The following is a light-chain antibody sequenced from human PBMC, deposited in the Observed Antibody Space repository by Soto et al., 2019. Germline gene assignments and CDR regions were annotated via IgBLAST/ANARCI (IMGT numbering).Light chain of an antibody. J-gene: IGLJ2*01. CDR1: SGSIASSY. Sequence: NFMLTQPHSVSESPGKTVTISCTRSSGSIASSYVQWYQQRPGSSPTTVIFENKQRPSGVPNRFSGSLDSSSNAASLTISGLTPGDEADYLCQSYGDDFVVFGGGTKLTVL. V-gene: IGLV6-57*01. CDR2: ENK. CDR3: QSYGDDFVV.